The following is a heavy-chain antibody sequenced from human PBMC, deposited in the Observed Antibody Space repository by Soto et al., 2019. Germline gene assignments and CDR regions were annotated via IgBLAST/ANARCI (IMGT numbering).Heavy chain of an antibody. CDR1: GGSFSGYY. D-gene: IGHD3-10*01. J-gene: IGHJ5*02. V-gene: IGHV4-34*01. Sequence: QVQLQQWGAGLLKPSETLSLTCAVYGGSFSGYYWSWIRQPPGKGLEWIGEINHSGSTNYNPSLKSRVPISVDTSKNQFSLKLRSVTAADTAVYYCARGDLNGGSGRIYNWFDPWGQGTLVTVSS. CDR2: INHSGST. CDR3: ARGDLNGGSGRIYNWFDP.